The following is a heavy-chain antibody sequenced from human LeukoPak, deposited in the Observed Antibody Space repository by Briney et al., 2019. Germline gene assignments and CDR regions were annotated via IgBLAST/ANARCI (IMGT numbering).Heavy chain of an antibody. V-gene: IGHV1-2*02. D-gene: IGHD6-19*01. CDR3: ARVYSSDWPHFDY. CDR2: INSNSGAR. J-gene: IGHJ4*02. CDR1: GYMFTDYY. Sequence: GASVKVSCKASGYMFTDYYLFWVRQAPGQGLEWMGWINSNSGARNYAQKFQGKITVTRDTSVSTVYLEVNKLTSDDMAIYYCARVYSSDWPHFDYWGQGTLVTVSS.